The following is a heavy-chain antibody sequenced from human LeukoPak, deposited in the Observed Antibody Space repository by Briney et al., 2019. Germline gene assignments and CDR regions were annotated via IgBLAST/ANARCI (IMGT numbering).Heavy chain of an antibody. D-gene: IGHD3-10*02. CDR1: GFTFSSYA. J-gene: IGHJ6*02. CDR2: ISYDGSNK. CDR3: SKLESVRGVLSYYFYGKDV. V-gene: IGHV3-30-3*02. Sequence: PGRSLRLSCAASGFTFSSYAMPWVRQAPGKGLEWVAVISYDGSNKYYADSVKGRFTISRDNSKNTLYLQMNSLRAEDTAVYYCSKLESVRGVLSYYFYGKDVWGQRTTVTVSS.